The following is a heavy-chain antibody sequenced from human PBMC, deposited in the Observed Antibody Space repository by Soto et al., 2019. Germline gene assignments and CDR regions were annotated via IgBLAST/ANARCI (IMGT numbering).Heavy chain of an antibody. CDR1: GFTFSSYS. CDR2: ISSSSSYI. J-gene: IGHJ6*03. D-gene: IGHD2-2*01. V-gene: IGHV3-21*01. Sequence: GGSLRLSCAASGFTFSSYSMNWVRQAPGKGLEWVSSISSSSSYIYYADSVKGRFTISRDNAKNSLYLQMNSLRAEDTAVYYCARDWPEYQLLRYYYYYYMVVSGKATTVTGSS. CDR3: ARDWPEYQLLRYYYYYYMVV.